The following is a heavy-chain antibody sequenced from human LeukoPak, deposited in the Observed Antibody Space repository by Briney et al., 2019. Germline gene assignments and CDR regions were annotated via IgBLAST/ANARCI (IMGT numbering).Heavy chain of an antibody. J-gene: IGHJ4*02. D-gene: IGHD2-2*01. CDR3: AKGGAGYCSSTSCLYYFDY. CDR2: ISGSGDST. V-gene: IGHV3-23*01. Sequence: PGGSLTLSCAASGFIVSSDYMSWVRQAPGKGLEWVSTISGSGDSTYYADSVKGRFTISRDNSKNTLLLQMNSLRAEDTAVYYCAKGGAGYCSSTSCLYYFDYWGQGTLVSVST. CDR1: GFIVSSDY.